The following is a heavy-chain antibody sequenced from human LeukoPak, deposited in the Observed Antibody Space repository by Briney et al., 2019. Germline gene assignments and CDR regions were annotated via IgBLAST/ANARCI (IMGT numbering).Heavy chain of an antibody. J-gene: IGHJ4*02. CDR1: GGSISSYY. Sequence: SETVSLTCTVSGGSISSYYWSWVRQPPGKGLEWIGYIYHSGSTYYNPSLKSRVTISVDRSKTQFSLKLSSVTAADTAVYYCARGGGLYTVTTLDYWGQGTLVTVSS. CDR3: ARGGGLYTVTTLDY. V-gene: IGHV4-59*12. D-gene: IGHD4-17*01. CDR2: IYHSGST.